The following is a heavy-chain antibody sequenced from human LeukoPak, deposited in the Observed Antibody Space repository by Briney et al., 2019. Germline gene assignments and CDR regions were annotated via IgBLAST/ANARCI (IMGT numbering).Heavy chain of an antibody. CDR2: ISGSGGST. Sequence: GGTLRLSCAASGFTFSNYGMSWVRQAPGKGLEWVSAISGSGGSTYYADSVKSRFTISRDNSKYSLYLQMNSLRPEDTAFYYCSKGRFGLEDSLLYWGQGTLVTVSS. CDR3: SKGRFGLEDSLLY. J-gene: IGHJ4*02. V-gene: IGHV3-23*01. CDR1: GFTFSNYG. D-gene: IGHD2-15*01.